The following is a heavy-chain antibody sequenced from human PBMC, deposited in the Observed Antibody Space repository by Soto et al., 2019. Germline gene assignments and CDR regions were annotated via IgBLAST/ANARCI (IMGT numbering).Heavy chain of an antibody. CDR3: ETPARGGFKT. D-gene: IGHD6-6*01. Sequence: ASVKVSCKVSGYTLSELSMHWVRQAPGKGLEWMGGFDPEDGETIYAQKFQGRVTMTEDTSTDTAYMELSSLRSEDTAVYYCETPARGGFKTWGQGKMVTVSS. CDR1: GYTLSELS. J-gene: IGHJ3*01. CDR2: FDPEDGET. V-gene: IGHV1-24*01.